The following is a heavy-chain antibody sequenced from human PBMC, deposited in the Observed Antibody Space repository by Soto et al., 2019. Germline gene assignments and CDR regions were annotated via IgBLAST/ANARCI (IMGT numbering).Heavy chain of an antibody. V-gene: IGHV1-46*01. CDR2: INPSGGST. CDR1: GYTFASYY. D-gene: IGHD3-3*01. CDR3: ARSITIFGVVNYYYYGMDV. Sequence: GASVKVSCKASGYTFASYYRHWVRQAPGQGLEWMGIINPSGGSTSYAQKFQGRVTMTRDTSTSTVYMELSSLRSEDTAVYYCARSITIFGVVNYYYYGMDVWGQGTTVTVSS. J-gene: IGHJ6*02.